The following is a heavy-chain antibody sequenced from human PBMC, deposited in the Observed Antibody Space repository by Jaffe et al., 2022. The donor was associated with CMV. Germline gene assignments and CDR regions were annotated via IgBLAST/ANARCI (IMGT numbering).Heavy chain of an antibody. Sequence: QVQLQESGPGLVKPSGTLSLTCAVSGGSISSSNWWSWVRQPPGKGLEWIGEIYHSGSTNYNPSLKSRVTISVDKSKNQFSLKLSSVTAADTAVYYCASHSGGDDSSGYYRFDYWGQGTLVTVSS. V-gene: IGHV4-4*02. D-gene: IGHD3-22*01. J-gene: IGHJ4*02. CDR3: ASHSGGDDSSGYYRFDY. CDR1: GGSISSSNW. CDR2: IYHSGST.